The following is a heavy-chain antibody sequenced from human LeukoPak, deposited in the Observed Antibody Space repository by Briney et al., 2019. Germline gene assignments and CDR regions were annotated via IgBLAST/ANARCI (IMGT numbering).Heavy chain of an antibody. V-gene: IGHV4-38-2*02. D-gene: IGHD2-15*01. CDR3: ARDGSGYCSGGSCLGGFDY. J-gene: IGHJ4*02. Sequence: SETLSLTCTVSGYSISSSYYWGWIRQPPGKGLEWIGSIYYSGSTYYNPSLKSRVTISVDTSKNQFSLKLSSVTAADTAVYYCARDGSGYCSGGSCLGGFDYWGQGTLVTVSS. CDR2: IYYSGST. CDR1: GYSISSSYY.